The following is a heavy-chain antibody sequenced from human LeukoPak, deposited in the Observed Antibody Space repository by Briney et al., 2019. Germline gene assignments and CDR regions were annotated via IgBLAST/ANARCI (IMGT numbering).Heavy chain of an antibody. V-gene: IGHV1-69*05. D-gene: IGHD5-18*01. CDR3: ARDLRSYGRAFDI. CDR1: GGTFSSYA. CDR2: IIPIFGTA. J-gene: IGHJ3*02. Sequence: SVKVSCKASGGTFSSYAISWLRQAPGQGLDWMGRIIPIFGTANYAQKFQSRVTITTDESTSTAYMELSSLRSEDTAVYYCARDLRSYGRAFDIWGQGTMVTVSS.